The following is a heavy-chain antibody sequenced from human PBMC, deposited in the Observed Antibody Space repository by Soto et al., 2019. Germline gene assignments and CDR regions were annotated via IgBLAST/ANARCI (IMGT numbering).Heavy chain of an antibody. Sequence: AASVKVSCKASGYTFTGYYMHWVRQAPGQGLEWMGWINPNSGGTNYAQKFQGWVTMTRDTSISTAYMELSRLRSDDTAVYYCARGMATITFYGMDVWGQGTTVTVSS. J-gene: IGHJ6*02. CDR1: GYTFTGYY. CDR2: INPNSGGT. CDR3: ARGMATITFYGMDV. V-gene: IGHV1-2*04. D-gene: IGHD5-12*01.